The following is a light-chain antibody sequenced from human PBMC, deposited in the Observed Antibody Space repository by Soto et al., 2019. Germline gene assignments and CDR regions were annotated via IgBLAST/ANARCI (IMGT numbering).Light chain of an antibody. CDR2: DAS. CDR1: QSVNSF. Sequence: EIVLTQSPASLSLSPGERATLSCRASQSVNSFLVWYQQKPGQAPRLLIYDASNRATGIPARFSGSGSGTDFTLTISSLEPEDFATYYCQQRSEWPRTFGQGTKLEIK. J-gene: IGKJ2*02. CDR3: QQRSEWPRT. V-gene: IGKV3-11*01.